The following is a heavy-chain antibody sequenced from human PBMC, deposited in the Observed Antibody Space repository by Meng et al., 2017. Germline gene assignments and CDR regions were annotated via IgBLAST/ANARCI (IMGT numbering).Heavy chain of an antibody. V-gene: IGHV1-2*06. J-gene: IGHJ4*02. CDR1: GYTFTGYY. CDR3: ASHYGSGSY. Sequence: RVNVGGEVKRPGASVRVACKASGYTFTGYYMQWVRQAPGQGLEWMGRINPNSGGTNYAQKFQGRVTMTRDTSISTAYMELSRLRSDDTAVYYCASHYGSGSYWGQGTLVTVSS. CDR2: INPNSGGT. D-gene: IGHD3-10*01.